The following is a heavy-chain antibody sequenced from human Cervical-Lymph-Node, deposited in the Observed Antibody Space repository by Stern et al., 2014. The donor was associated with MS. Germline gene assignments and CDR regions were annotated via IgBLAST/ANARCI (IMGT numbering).Heavy chain of an antibody. D-gene: IGHD3-16*01. CDR1: GGTFNNYA. Sequence: VQLVESGAEVKKPGSSVRVSCRASGGTFNNYAIAWVRQAPGQGLAWLGGIIPLLGTSTYAQIFQGRLTINADDLSTVFMKFDGLTSDDTAVYYCARDRSMGVPLFFDYWGQGTLVTVSS. J-gene: IGHJ4*02. V-gene: IGHV1-69*01. CDR2: IIPLLGTS. CDR3: ARDRSMGVPLFFDY.